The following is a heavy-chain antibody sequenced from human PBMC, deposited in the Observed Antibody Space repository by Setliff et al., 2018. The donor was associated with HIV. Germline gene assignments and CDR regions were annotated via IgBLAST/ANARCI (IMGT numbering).Heavy chain of an antibody. CDR2: INHSGST. V-gene: IGHV4-34*01. Sequence: KTSETLSLTCAVYSGSFSGYYWSWIRQPPGKGLEWIGEINHSGSTNYNPSLKSRVTVSVDTSKNQFSLRLRSVTAADTAVYYCARGLLDRSGHRSDCFDAWGRGTPVTVSS. CDR3: ARGLLDRSGHRSDCFDA. CDR1: SGSFSGYY. J-gene: IGHJ5*02. D-gene: IGHD3-22*01.